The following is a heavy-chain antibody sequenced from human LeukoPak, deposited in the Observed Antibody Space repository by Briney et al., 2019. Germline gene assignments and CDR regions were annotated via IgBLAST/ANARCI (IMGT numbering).Heavy chain of an antibody. CDR2: INPNSGDT. D-gene: IGHD5-18*01. Sequence: ASVKVSCKASGYTLTVYYIHWVRQAPGQGLEWMGRINPNSGDTNFAQKFQGRVTMTRDTSISTAYMDLSGLRPDNTAVYYCAREGSGYTYGRGSYFDYWGHGILVTVSS. CDR1: GYTLTVYY. CDR3: AREGSGYTYGRGSYFDY. V-gene: IGHV1-2*06. J-gene: IGHJ4*01.